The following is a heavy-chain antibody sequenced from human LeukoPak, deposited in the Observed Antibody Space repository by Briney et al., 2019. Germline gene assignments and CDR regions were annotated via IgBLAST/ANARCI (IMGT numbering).Heavy chain of an antibody. CDR3: AKEPRHCGGDCFSLPDY. CDR1: GFTFSAYS. CDR2: HTGSGGST. Sequence: GSLRLSCAASGFTFSAYSMSWVRQTPGKGLELVLLHTGSGGSTFYADSVKGRFTISRDNSKNTLYLQMNSLRAEDTAVYYCAKEPRHCGGDCFSLPDYWGQGTLVTVSS. D-gene: IGHD2-21*02. V-gene: IGHV3-23*01. J-gene: IGHJ4*02.